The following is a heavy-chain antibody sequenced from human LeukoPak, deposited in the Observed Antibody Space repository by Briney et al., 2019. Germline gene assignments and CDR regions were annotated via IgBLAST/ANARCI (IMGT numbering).Heavy chain of an antibody. CDR2: VKRIIDGETT. CDR1: GFTFSNAW. D-gene: IGHD3-10*01. V-gene: IGHV3-15*01. Sequence: GGSLRLSCTASGFTFSNAWMTWVRQAPGKGLGWVGRVKRIIDGETTQYAAPVKGRFVISRDDSKTTVYLQMNSLKTEDTAMYYCTTDSGAYWGQGSLVTVSS. J-gene: IGHJ4*02. CDR3: TTDSGAY.